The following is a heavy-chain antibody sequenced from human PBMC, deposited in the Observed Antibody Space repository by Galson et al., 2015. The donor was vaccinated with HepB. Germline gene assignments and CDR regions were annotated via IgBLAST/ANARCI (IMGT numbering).Heavy chain of an antibody. Sequence: SVKVSCKASGYTFTSYGISWVRQAPGQGLEWMGWISAYNGNTDYAQKLQGRVTMTTDTSTSTAYMELRSLRSDDTAVYYCARDKIVGATHWYYYYGMDVWGQGTTVTVSS. CDR3: ARDKIVGATHWYYYYGMDV. CDR1: GYTFTSYG. J-gene: IGHJ6*02. CDR2: ISAYNGNT. D-gene: IGHD1-26*01. V-gene: IGHV1-18*01.